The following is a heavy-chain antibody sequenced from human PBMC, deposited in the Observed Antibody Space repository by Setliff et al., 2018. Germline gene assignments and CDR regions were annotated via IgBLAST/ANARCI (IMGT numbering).Heavy chain of an antibody. D-gene: IGHD3-22*01. CDR2: IRKKTKSYST. CDR1: GFTLSDHY. J-gene: IGHJ3*01. CDR3: VRVLDYYDSNGYSVDAFDV. Sequence: GESLKISCAASGFTLSDHYMDWVRQAPGKGLEWVGRIRKKTKSYSTDYAASVKGRFTMSRDDLKNSVDLQMNSLKTEDTAVYYCVRVLDYYDSNGYSVDAFDVWGQGTMVTVSS. V-gene: IGHV3-72*01.